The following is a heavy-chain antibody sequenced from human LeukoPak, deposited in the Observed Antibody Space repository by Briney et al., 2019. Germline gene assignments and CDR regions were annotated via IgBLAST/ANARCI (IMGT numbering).Heavy chain of an antibody. V-gene: IGHV4-61*02. Sequence: SETLSLTCTVSGGSISSSSYYWSWIRQPAGKGLEWIGRIYSTGSTNYNPSLKSRVTMSVDTSKNQFSLRLRSVTAADTAVYYCARQIASAGTAGFDFWGQGALVTVSS. CDR1: GGSISSSSYY. D-gene: IGHD6-13*01. J-gene: IGHJ4*02. CDR3: ARQIASAGTAGFDF. CDR2: IYSTGST.